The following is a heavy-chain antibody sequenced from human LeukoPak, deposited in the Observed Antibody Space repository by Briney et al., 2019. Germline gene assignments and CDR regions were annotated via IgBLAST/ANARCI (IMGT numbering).Heavy chain of an antibody. CDR1: GGTFSSYA. CDR2: IIPIFGTA. Sequence: GASVKVSCKASGGTFSSYAISWVRQAPGQGLEWMGGIIPIFGTANYAQKFQGRVTITADESTSTAYMELSSLRSGDTAVYYCASPRMVRGVIITYAEYFQHWGQGTLVTVSS. V-gene: IGHV1-69*13. J-gene: IGHJ1*01. D-gene: IGHD3-10*01. CDR3: ASPRMVRGVIITYAEYFQH.